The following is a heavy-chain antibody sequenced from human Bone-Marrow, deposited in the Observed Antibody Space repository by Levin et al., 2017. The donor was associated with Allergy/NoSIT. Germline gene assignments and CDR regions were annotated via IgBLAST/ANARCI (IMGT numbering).Heavy chain of an antibody. Sequence: ASVKVSCKASGYTFTSYGISWVRQAPGQGLEWMGWISAYNGNTNYAQKLQGRVTMTTDTSTSTAYMELRSLRSDDTAVYYCARDGDRLYYGDYPWYFDYWGQGTLVTVSS. CDR1: GYTFTSYG. CDR2: ISAYNGNT. CDR3: ARDGDRLYYGDYPWYFDY. D-gene: IGHD4-17*01. V-gene: IGHV1-18*01. J-gene: IGHJ4*02.